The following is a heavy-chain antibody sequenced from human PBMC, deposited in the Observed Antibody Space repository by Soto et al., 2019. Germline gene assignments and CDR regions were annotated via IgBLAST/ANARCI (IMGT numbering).Heavy chain of an antibody. V-gene: IGHV4-34*01. D-gene: IGHD3-9*01. Sequence: PSETLSLTCAVYGGSFSGYYWSWIRQPPGKGLERIGEINHSGSTNYNPSLKSRVTISVDTSKNQFSLKLSSVTAADTAVYYCARWSRYFDWYRVRDYYMDVWGKGTTVTVSS. CDR3: ARWSRYFDWYRVRDYYMDV. J-gene: IGHJ6*03. CDR1: GGSFSGYY. CDR2: INHSGST.